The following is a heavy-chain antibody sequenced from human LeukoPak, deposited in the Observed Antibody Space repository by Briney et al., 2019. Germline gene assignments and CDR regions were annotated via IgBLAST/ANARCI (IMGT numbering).Heavy chain of an antibody. CDR3: APFSAVTHYYFDY. Sequence: GGSLRLSCAASGFTFSSHSLMSVRQAPGKGLEWVPSISPDSGYIYYADSVKGRFTISRDNAENSLFLQMNSLGAEDTAVYYCAPFSAVTHYYFDYWGQGTLVTVSS. J-gene: IGHJ4*02. CDR1: GFTFSSHS. V-gene: IGHV3-21*01. CDR2: ISPDSGYI. D-gene: IGHD6-13*01.